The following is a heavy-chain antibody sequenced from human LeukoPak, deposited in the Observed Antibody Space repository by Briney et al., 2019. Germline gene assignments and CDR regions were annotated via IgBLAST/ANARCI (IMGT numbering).Heavy chain of an antibody. CDR1: GFTFSSYA. J-gene: IGHJ4*02. D-gene: IGHD3-10*01. Sequence: PGGSLRLSCAASGFTFSSYAMSWVRQAPGKGLEWVSAISGSGGSTYYADSVKGRFTISRDNSKNTLYLQMNSLRAEDTAVYYCAKEGLLLWFGELPPALVYWGQGTLVTVSS. CDR2: ISGSGGST. CDR3: AKEGLLLWFGELPPALVY. V-gene: IGHV3-23*01.